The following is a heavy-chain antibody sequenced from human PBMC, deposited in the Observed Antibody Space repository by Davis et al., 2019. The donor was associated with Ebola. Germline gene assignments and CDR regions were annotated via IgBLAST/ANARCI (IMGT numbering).Heavy chain of an antibody. D-gene: IGHD3-22*01. J-gene: IGHJ5*02. CDR3: ARVRTGYYYDSSDSPSWLDP. Sequence: SVKVSCKSSGGTFSSFAVGWVRQAPGQGLEWMGGIIPMFRSPNYAQKFQDRVTITADESTRTVYLELSSLTSEDTAVYYCARVRTGYYYDSSDSPSWLDPWGQGTLVIVSS. CDR1: GGTFSSFA. V-gene: IGHV1-69*13. CDR2: IIPMFRSP.